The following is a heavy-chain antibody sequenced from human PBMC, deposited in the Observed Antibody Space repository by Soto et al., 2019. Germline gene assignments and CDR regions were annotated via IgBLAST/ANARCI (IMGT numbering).Heavy chain of an antibody. D-gene: IGHD2-21*01. J-gene: IGHJ4*02. CDR1: GFSLSTLGTC. CDR3: ARIPHYSDSYYMDY. V-gene: IGHV2-70*01. Sequence: PTLVNPTQTLTLTCTFSGFSLSTLGTCVTWIRQPPGKALEWLALINWDNKEYYTTSLKTRLTISRDTSKNQVVLTMTNVDPVDTVTYYCARIPHYSDSYYMDYWGQGTLVTVSS. CDR2: INWDNKE.